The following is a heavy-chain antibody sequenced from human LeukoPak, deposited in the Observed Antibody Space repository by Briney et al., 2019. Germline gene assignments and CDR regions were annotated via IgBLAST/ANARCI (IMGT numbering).Heavy chain of an antibody. Sequence: SETLSLTCTVSGGSISSYYWSWIRQPPGKGLEWIGYIYTSGSTNYNPSLKSRVTISVDTSKNQFSLKLSSVTAADTAVYYCARSRGSYYLEFDYWGRGTLVPVSS. CDR3: ARSRGSYYLEFDY. D-gene: IGHD1-26*01. V-gene: IGHV4-4*09. CDR2: IYTSGST. CDR1: GGSISSYY. J-gene: IGHJ4*02.